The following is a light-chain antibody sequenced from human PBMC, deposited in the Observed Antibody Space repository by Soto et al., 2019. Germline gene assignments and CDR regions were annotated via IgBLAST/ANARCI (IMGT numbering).Light chain of an antibody. CDR2: DVT. CDR1: SSNVGGYNS. J-gene: IGLJ2*01. Sequence: QSALPQPASVSGSPGQSITISCTGTSSNVGGYNSVSWYQQHPGKAPKLMIYDVTNRTSGVSNRFSGSKSGNTASLTISGLQAEDDADYFCSSYTISSRTPLVFGGGTKLTVL. V-gene: IGLV2-14*01. CDR3: SSYTISSRTPLV.